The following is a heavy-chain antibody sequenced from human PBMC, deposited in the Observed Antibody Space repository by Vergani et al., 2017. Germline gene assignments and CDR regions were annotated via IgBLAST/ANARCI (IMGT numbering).Heavy chain of an antibody. J-gene: IGHJ4*02. D-gene: IGHD5-18*01. CDR1: GFTFSSYG. Sequence: QVQLVESGGGVVQPGRSLRLSCAASGFTFSSYGMHWVRQAPGKGLEWVAVISYDGSNKYYADSVKGRFTISRDNSKNTLYLQMNSLRAEDTAVYYCARDMDTAMVDYWGQGTLVTVSS. V-gene: IGHV3-30*03. CDR3: ARDMDTAMVDY. CDR2: ISYDGSNK.